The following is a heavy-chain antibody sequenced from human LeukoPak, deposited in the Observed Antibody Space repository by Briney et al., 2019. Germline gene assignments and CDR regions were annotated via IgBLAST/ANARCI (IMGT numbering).Heavy chain of an antibody. CDR2: IYYSRST. Sequence: SETLSLTCTVSGGSISSSSYYWGWLRLPPGKGLEWIGSIYYSRSTYYNPSLKSRVTISVDTSKNQFSLKLSSVTAADTAVYYCAREADYYDSSGYFDYWGQGTLVTVSS. D-gene: IGHD3-22*01. CDR1: GGSISSSSYY. J-gene: IGHJ4*02. V-gene: IGHV4-39*07. CDR3: AREADYYDSSGYFDY.